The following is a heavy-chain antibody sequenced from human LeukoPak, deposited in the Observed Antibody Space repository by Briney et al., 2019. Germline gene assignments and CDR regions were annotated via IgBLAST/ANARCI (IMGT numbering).Heavy chain of an antibody. J-gene: IGHJ5*02. D-gene: IGHD2-8*02. CDR2: INHSGST. CDR3: ATGPPRGWFDP. Sequence: SETLSLTCAVYGGSFSSYYWSWIRQPPGKGLEWIGEINHSGSTNYNPSLRSRVSISVDTSKNQFSLNLASVTAADTAVYYCATGPPRGWFDPWGQGTLVTVSP. CDR1: GGSFSSYY. V-gene: IGHV4-34*01.